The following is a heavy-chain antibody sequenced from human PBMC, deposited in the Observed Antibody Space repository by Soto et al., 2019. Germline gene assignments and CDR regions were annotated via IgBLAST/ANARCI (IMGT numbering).Heavy chain of an antibody. V-gene: IGHV4-30-2*01. CDR3: ARVPDY. CDR2: MYHSGST. J-gene: IGHJ4*02. D-gene: IGHD2-2*01. CDR1: GGSISSGGYS. Sequence: QLQLQESGSGLVKPSQTLSLTCAVSGGSISSGGYSWSWIRQPPGKGLEWIGYMYHSGSTYYNPYLKRRVNISIARTKNQFTMKLSSVTAADTAEYYCARVPDYWGQGILVTVSS.